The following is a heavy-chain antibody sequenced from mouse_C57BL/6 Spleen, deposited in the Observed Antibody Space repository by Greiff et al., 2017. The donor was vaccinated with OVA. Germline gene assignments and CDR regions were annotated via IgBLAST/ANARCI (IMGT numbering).Heavy chain of an antibody. CDR3: ARWGKGDAMDY. V-gene: IGHV1-66*01. CDR2: IYPGSGNT. Sequence: QVQLQQSGPELVKPGASVKISCKASGYSFTSYYIHWVKQRPGQGLEWIGWIYPGSGNTEYNEKFKGKATLTADTSSSTAYMQLSSLTSEDSAVYYCARWGKGDAMDYWGQGTSVTVSS. J-gene: IGHJ4*01. D-gene: IGHD1-3*01. CDR1: GYSFTSYY.